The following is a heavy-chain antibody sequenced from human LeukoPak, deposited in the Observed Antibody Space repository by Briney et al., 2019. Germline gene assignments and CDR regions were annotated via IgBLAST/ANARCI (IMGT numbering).Heavy chain of an antibody. Sequence: SETLSLTCAVYGGSFSGYYWSWIRQPPGKGLEWIGEINHSGSTNYNPSLKSRVTISVDTSKNQFPLKLSSVTAADTAVYYCARGGGIVVVPAAKDWFDPWGQGTLVTVSS. CDR1: GGSFSGYY. CDR3: ARGGGIVVVPAAKDWFDP. D-gene: IGHD2-2*01. CDR2: INHSGST. V-gene: IGHV4-34*01. J-gene: IGHJ5*02.